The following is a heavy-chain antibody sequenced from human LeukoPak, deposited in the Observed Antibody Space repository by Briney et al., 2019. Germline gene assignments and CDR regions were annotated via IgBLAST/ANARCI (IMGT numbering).Heavy chain of an antibody. J-gene: IGHJ4*02. V-gene: IGHV3-33*01. CDR1: GFTFSSYG. CDR2: IWYDGSHQ. CDR3: AIRPPRYCDGDCPIDY. D-gene: IGHD2-21*02. Sequence: GGSPRLSCAASGFTFSSYGMHWVRQAPGKGLEWVAVIWYDGSHQYYADSVKGRFTISRDNSKNTLYLQMNSLRAEDTAVYYCAIRPPRYCDGDCPIDYWGQGTLVTVSS.